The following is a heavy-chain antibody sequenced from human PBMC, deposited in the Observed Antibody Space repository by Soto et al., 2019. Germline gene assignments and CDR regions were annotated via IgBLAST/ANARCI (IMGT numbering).Heavy chain of an antibody. V-gene: IGHV1-46*01. CDR1: RFSFTTYY. CDR2: IHPSGDT. J-gene: IGHJ1*01. Sequence: GASVKVSCKSPRFSFTTYYIHWVRQAPGQGLEWMGMIHPSGDTGYAQKFRGRVTMTIDTSTTTAYMELRNLTSEDTAVYFSVRGYCTTSPCSGDFQFWGQGTLVTVSS. CDR3: VRGYCTTSPCSGDFQF. D-gene: IGHD2-15*01.